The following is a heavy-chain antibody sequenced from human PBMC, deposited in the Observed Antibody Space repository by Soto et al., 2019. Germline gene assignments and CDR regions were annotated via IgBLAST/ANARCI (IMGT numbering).Heavy chain of an antibody. CDR3: ARGLVSVVVNTEGFYGMDV. CDR2: IYYSGST. D-gene: IGHD3-22*01. CDR1: GGSISSGGYY. J-gene: IGHJ6*02. V-gene: IGHV4-31*03. Sequence: SETLSLTCTVSGGSISSGGYYWSWIRQHPGKGLEWIGYIYYSGSTYYNPSLKSRVTISVDTSKNQFSLKLSSVTAADTAVYYCARGLVSVVVNTEGFYGMDVWGQGTTVTV.